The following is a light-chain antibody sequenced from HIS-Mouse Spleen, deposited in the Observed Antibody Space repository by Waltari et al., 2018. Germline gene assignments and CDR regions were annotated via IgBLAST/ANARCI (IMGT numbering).Light chain of an antibody. CDR3: NSRDSSGNHLVV. V-gene: IGLV3-19*01. CDR2: GKN. J-gene: IGLJ2*01. Sequence: ALGQTVRITCQGDSLRSYYASWYQQKPGQAPVLVIYGKNNRPSGIPDRFSGSSSGNTASLTITGAQAEDEADYYCNSRDSSGNHLVVFGGGTKLTVL. CDR1: SLRSYY.